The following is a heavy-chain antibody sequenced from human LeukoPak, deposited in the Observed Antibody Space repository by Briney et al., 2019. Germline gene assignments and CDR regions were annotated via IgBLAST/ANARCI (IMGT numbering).Heavy chain of an antibody. D-gene: IGHD2-15*01. CDR3: ARGDYCSGGSCYSGSFDY. Sequence: GASVKVSCKASGYTFTNYGITWMRQAPGQGLEWMGWTSAHNGDIKYAQKFQGRVTMTTDTSTTTAYMELRSLRSDDTAVYHCARGDYCSGGSCYSGSFDYWGQGTLVTVSS. CDR1: GYTFTNYG. CDR2: TSAHNGDI. J-gene: IGHJ4*02. V-gene: IGHV1-18*01.